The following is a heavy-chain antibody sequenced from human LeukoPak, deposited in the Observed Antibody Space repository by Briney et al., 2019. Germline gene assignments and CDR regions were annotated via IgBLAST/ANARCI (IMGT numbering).Heavy chain of an antibody. CDR3: ARVRDRSGYFYDFDY. CDR1: GGSINSYY. V-gene: IGHV4-59*01. D-gene: IGHD3-22*01. CDR2: IHYSGST. Sequence: SETLSLTCTVSGGSINSYYWSWIRQPPGKGLEWIGNIHYSGSTNYNPSLKSRVTISVDTSKNQFSLKLSSVTAADTAVYYCARVRDRSGYFYDFDYWGQGTLVTVSS. J-gene: IGHJ4*02.